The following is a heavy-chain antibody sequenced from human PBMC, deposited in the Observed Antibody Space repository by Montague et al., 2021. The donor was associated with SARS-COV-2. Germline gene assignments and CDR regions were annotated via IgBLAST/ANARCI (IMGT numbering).Heavy chain of an antibody. J-gene: IGHJ5*02. V-gene: IGHV4-34*01. CDR2: INHSGST. CDR1: GGSFSGYY. Sequence: SETLSLSCAVYGGSFSGYYWSWIRQPPGKGLEWIGEINHSGSTNYNPSLKSRVTISVDTSKNQFSLKLSSVTAADTAVYYRARGSRITMIVVVIPGGFDPWGQGTLVTVSS. CDR3: ARGSRITMIVVVIPGGFDP. D-gene: IGHD3-22*01.